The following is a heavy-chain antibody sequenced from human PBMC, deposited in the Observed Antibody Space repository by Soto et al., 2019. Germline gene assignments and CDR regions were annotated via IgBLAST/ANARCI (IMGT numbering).Heavy chain of an antibody. CDR2: IYYSGTT. Sequence: QVQLQESGPGLVKPSQTLSLTCSVSGGFISSGGYYWSWIRQHPGKGLEWLGYIYYSGTTYYNPSLTSRVTVSLDTSKNQFSLKLTSVTAADTAVYYCARPDSSGYYFDYWGQGTLVTVSS. V-gene: IGHV4-31*03. CDR1: GGFISSGGYY. CDR3: ARPDSSGYYFDY. J-gene: IGHJ4*02. D-gene: IGHD3-22*01.